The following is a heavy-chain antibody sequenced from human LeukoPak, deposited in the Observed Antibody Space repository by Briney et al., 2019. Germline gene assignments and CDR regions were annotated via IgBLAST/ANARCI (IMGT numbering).Heavy chain of an antibody. J-gene: IGHJ4*02. CDR2: IKQDGSAK. Sequence: PGGSLRLSCAASGFTFSSYWMSWVRQAPGKGLEWVANIKQDGSAKHYVDSVKGRFTITRDNAKNTLYLQMNSLRVEDTAVYHCARDGYGTGSHDYWGQGTLVTVSS. CDR3: ARDGYGTGSHDY. V-gene: IGHV3-7*01. CDR1: GFTFSSYW. D-gene: IGHD3-10*01.